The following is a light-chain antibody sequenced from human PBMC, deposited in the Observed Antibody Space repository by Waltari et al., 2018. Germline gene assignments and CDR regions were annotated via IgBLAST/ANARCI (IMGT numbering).Light chain of an antibody. J-gene: IGKJ4*01. CDR1: QSVISDY. V-gene: IGKV3-20*01. Sequence: ENVLTQSPGTLSSSPGERATLSCRASQSVISDYLAWYQQKPGQAPRLLIFGASTRATGVPERFSGGGSGTHFTLTISRLEPEDFALYYCQQYGSSTGLTFGGGTKVQIK. CDR2: GAS. CDR3: QQYGSSTGLT.